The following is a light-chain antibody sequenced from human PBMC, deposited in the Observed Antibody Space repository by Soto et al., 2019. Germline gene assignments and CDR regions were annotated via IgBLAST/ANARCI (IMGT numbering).Light chain of an antibody. J-gene: IGLJ1*01. CDR3: CSYTNSDTRV. CDR2: EVN. CDR1: SSDIGAYDH. V-gene: IGLV2-14*01. Sequence: QSALTQPASVSGSPGQSIAISCTGTSSDIGAYDHVSWYQHHPGKAPKLIISEVNNRPSGVSTRFSGSKSDCTASLTISGLQAEDEAHYYCCSYTNSDTRVFGTGTKATVL.